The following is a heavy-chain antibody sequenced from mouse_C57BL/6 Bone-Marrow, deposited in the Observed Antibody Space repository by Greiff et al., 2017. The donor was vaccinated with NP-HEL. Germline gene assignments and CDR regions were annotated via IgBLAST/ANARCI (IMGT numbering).Heavy chain of an antibody. V-gene: IGHV2-2*01. CDR1: GFSLTSYG. CDR3: ARSREVTTGFAY. CDR2: IWSGGST. Sequence: QVQLQQSGPGLVQPSQSLSITCTVSGFSLTSYGVHWVRQSPGKGLEWLGVIWSGGSTDYNAAFITRLSISKDNSKSQVFFKMNGLQADDTAIYYCARSREVTTGFAYWGQGTLVTVSA. J-gene: IGHJ3*01. D-gene: IGHD2-2*01.